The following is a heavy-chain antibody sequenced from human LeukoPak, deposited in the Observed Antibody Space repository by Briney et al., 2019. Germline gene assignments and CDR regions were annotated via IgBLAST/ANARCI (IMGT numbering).Heavy chain of an antibody. CDR1: GFTFSSYW. CDR2: IKQDGSEK. CDR3: AKDLTRYSYGYFIDY. J-gene: IGHJ4*02. D-gene: IGHD5-18*01. V-gene: IGHV3-7*01. Sequence: PGGSLRLSCAASGFTFSSYWMSWVRQAPGKGLEWVANIKQDGSEKYYVDSVKGRFTISRDNAKNSLYLQMNSLRAEDTAVYYCAKDLTRYSYGYFIDYWGQGTLVTVSS.